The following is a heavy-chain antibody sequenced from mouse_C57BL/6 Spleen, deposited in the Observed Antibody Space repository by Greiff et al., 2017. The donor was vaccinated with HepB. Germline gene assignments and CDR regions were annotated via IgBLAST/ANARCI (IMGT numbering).Heavy chain of an antibody. CDR1: GFTFSDYG. CDR2: ISSGSSTI. J-gene: IGHJ4*01. V-gene: IGHV5-17*01. CDR3: ARPDGYYSLYAMDY. D-gene: IGHD2-3*01. Sequence: DVKLVESGGGLVKPGGSLKLSCAASGFTFSDYGMHWVRQAPEKGLEWVAYISSGSSTIYYADTVKGRFTISRDNAKNTLFLQMTSLRSEDTAMYYCARPDGYYSLYAMDYWGQGTSVTVSS.